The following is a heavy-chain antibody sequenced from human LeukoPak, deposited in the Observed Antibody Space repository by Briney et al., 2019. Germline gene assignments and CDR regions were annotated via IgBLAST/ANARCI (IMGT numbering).Heavy chain of an antibody. Sequence: GGSLTLSRAASGFTFSSYGMHWVRQAPGKGLEWVAFIRYDGGDKDYVDSVKGRFTISRDNSKNTLYLQMNSLRAEDTAVYYCAKDRDKGNYYFDYWGQGTLVTVSS. CDR1: GFTFSSYG. CDR3: AKDRDKGNYYFDY. CDR2: IRYDGGDK. J-gene: IGHJ4*02. V-gene: IGHV3-30*02. D-gene: IGHD1-7*01.